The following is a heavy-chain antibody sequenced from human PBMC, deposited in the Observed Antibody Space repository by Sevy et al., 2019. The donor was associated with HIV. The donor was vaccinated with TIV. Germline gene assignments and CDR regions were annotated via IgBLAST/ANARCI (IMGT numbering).Heavy chain of an antibody. Sequence: GGSLRLSCAASGFTFSSYSMNWVRQAPGKGLEWVSSIGSSSSYIYYADSVKGRFTISRDNAKNSLYLQMNSLRAEDTDVYYCARDSKYCGGDCKHYYYYYMDVWGKGTTVTVSS. D-gene: IGHD2-21*02. CDR3: ARDSKYCGGDCKHYYYYYMDV. V-gene: IGHV3-21*01. J-gene: IGHJ6*03. CDR2: IGSSSSYI. CDR1: GFTFSSYS.